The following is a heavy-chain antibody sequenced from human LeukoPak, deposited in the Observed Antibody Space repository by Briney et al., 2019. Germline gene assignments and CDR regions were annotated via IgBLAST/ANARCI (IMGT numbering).Heavy chain of an antibody. CDR1: GFIFSSYA. D-gene: IGHD3-10*01. J-gene: IGHJ4*02. CDR2: ISGSGGST. V-gene: IGHV3-23*01. Sequence: PGGSLRLSCAASGFIFSSYAMSWVRQAPGKGLEWVSTISGSGGSTYYADSVKGRFTISRDNSKNTVYLQMNSLRAEDTAVYYCARVVPPLYYFDYWGQGTLVTVSS. CDR3: ARVVPPLYYFDY.